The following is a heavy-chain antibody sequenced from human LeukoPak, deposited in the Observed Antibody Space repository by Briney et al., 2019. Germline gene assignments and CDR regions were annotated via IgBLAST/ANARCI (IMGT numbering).Heavy chain of an antibody. V-gene: IGHV3-23*01. J-gene: IGHJ4*02. D-gene: IGHD2-2*01. Sequence: GRSLRLSCAASGFTFSSYAMHWVRQAPGKGLEWVSAISGSGGSTYYADSVKGRFTISRDNSKNTLYLQMNSLRAEDTAVYYCAKAGCSSTSCYDFDYWGQGTLVTVSS. CDR3: AKAGCSSTSCYDFDY. CDR2: ISGSGGST. CDR1: GFTFSSYA.